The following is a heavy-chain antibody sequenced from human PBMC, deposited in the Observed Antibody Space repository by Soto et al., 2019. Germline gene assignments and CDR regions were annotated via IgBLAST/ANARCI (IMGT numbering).Heavy chain of an antibody. D-gene: IGHD1-26*01. CDR3: ARDEDSGSYYGYYHGMDV. CDR1: GGTFSSYA. Sequence: GASVKVSCKASGGTFSSYAISWVRQAPGQGLEWMGGIIPIFGTANYAQKFQGRVTITADESTSTAYMELSSLRSEDTAVYYCARDEDSGSYYGYYHGMDVWGQGTTVTVSS. V-gene: IGHV1-69*13. CDR2: IIPIFGTA. J-gene: IGHJ6*02.